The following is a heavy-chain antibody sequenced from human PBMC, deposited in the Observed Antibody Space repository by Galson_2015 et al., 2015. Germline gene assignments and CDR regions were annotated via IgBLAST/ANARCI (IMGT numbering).Heavy chain of an antibody. V-gene: IGHV3-21*01. D-gene: IGHD3-16*02. CDR3: ARDTYYDYVWGSYPPDY. CDR2: ISSSSSYI. Sequence: SLRLSCAASGFTFSSYRMNWVRQAPGKALEWVSSISSSSSYIYYADSVKGRLTISRDNAKNSLYLQMNSLRAEDTAVYYCARDTYYDYVWGSYPPDYWGQGTLVTVSS. J-gene: IGHJ4*02. CDR1: GFTFSSYR.